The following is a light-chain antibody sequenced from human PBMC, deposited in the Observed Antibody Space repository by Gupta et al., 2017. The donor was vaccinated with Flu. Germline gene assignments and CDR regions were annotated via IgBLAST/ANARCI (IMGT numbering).Light chain of an antibody. CDR2: SAG. V-gene: IGKV1-39*01. J-gene: IGKJ1*01. Sequence: PSSLSASVGDRVTIPCRASQNIDTYLSWYQQKPGQAPKLLIYSAGSLQSGVPSRFSGRGSGTDFTLTISSLQPEDFATYYCQQSYTTPWTFGQGTKVEIK. CDR3: QQSYTTPWT. CDR1: QNIDTY.